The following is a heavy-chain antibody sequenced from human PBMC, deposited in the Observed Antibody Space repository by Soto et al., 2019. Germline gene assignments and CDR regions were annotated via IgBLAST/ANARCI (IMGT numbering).Heavy chain of an antibody. V-gene: IGHV4-39*01. Sequence: PSETLSLTCTVSGGSISSSFKYWGWIRQPPGKGLEWIGSVYSSGSTYYNPSLTSRVTISVDTSKNQFSLKLSSVTAADTAVYYCTTGDSGYDWDFDYWGQGILVTVSS. D-gene: IGHD5-12*01. CDR3: TTGDSGYDWDFDY. J-gene: IGHJ4*02. CDR2: VYSSGST. CDR1: GGSISSSFKY.